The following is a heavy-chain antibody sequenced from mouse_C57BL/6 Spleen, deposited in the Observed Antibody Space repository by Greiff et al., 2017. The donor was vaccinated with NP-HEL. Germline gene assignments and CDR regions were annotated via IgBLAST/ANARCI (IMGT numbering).Heavy chain of an antibody. V-gene: IGHV14-2*01. D-gene: IGHD1-1*01. J-gene: IGHJ3*01. CDR3: ARGGPYYYGSSPAWFAY. Sequence: EVQLQQSGAELVKPGASVKLSCTASGFNIKDYYMHWVKQRTEQGLEWIGRIDPEDGETKYAPKFQGKATITADPSSNTAYLQLSSLTSDDTAVYYCARGGPYYYGSSPAWFAYGGQGTLVTVSA. CDR1: GFNIKDYY. CDR2: IDPEDGET.